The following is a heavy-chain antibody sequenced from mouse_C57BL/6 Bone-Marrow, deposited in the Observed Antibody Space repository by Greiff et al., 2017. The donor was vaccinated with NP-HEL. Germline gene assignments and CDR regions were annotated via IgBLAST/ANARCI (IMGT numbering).Heavy chain of an antibody. CDR1: GFNIKDDY. J-gene: IGHJ2*01. CDR3: TTITTVVATDY. D-gene: IGHD1-1*01. V-gene: IGHV14-4*01. CDR2: IDPENGDT. Sequence: EVQLQQSGAELVRPGASVKLSCTASGFNIKDDYMHWVKQRPEQGLEWIGWIDPENGDTEYASKFQGKATITADTSSNTADLQLSSLTSEDTAVYYCTTITTVVATDYWGQGTTLTVSS.